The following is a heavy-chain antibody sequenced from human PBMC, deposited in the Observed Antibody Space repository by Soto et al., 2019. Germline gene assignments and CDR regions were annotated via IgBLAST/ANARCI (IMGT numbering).Heavy chain of an antibody. D-gene: IGHD4-4*01. CDR2: INHSGST. CDR3: ASHYSNYVEDY. J-gene: IGHJ4*02. Sequence: SETLSLTCAVYGGSFSGYYWSWIRQPPGKGLEWIGEINHSGSTNYNPSLKSRVTISVDTSKNQFSLKLSFVTAADTAVYYCASHYSNYVEDYWGQGTLVTVSS. CDR1: GGSFSGYY. V-gene: IGHV4-34*01.